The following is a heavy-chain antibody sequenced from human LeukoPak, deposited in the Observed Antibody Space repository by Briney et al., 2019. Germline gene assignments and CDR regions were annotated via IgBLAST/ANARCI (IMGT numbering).Heavy chain of an antibody. J-gene: IGHJ4*02. D-gene: IGHD6-13*01. V-gene: IGHV3-23*01. CDR3: VKDLYKGDSSSWYYFDY. CDR1: GFTFSTYG. Sequence: GGTLRFSCAASGFTFSTYGMTWVRQPPGKGLEWVSGITGSSTSTYYADSVKGRFTISRDNSKNTLYLQMSSLRAEDTAIYHCVKDLYKGDSSSWYYFDYWGQGTLVTVSS. CDR2: ITGSSTST.